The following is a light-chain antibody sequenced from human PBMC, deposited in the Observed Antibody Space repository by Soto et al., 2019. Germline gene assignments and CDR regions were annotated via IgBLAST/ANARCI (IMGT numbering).Light chain of an antibody. CDR1: SSDVGGYKY. Sequence: QSVLTQPASGSGSPGQSIAISCTGTSSDVGGYKYVSWYQQYPGKAPKLMIYDVSNRPSGVSDRFSGSKSGNTASLTISGLQSEDEADYYCSSYTSSSSYVFGTGTKVT. J-gene: IGLJ1*01. CDR2: DVS. V-gene: IGLV2-14*01. CDR3: SSYTSSSSYV.